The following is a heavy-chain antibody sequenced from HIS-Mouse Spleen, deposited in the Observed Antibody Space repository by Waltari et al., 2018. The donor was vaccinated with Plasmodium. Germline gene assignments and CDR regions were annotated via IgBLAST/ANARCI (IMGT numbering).Heavy chain of an antibody. CDR3: AKDRRSSSWYVDY. CDR1: GFTFSSYG. V-gene: IGHV3-30*18. CDR2: ISYDGSNK. J-gene: IGHJ4*02. Sequence: QVQLVESGGGVVQPGRSLRLSCAASGFTFSSYGVHWVRQAPGKGLEWVAVISYDGSNKDYADSVKGRFTISRDNSKNTLYLQMNSLRAEDTAVYYCAKDRRSSSWYVDYWGQGTLVTVSS. D-gene: IGHD6-13*01.